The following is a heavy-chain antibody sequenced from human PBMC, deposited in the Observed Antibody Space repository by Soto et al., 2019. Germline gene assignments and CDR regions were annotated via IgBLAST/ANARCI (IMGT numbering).Heavy chain of an antibody. Sequence: QVQLVQSGAEVKKPGSSVKVSCKASGGTFSSYAISWVRQAPGQGLEWMGGIIPIFGTANYAQKFQGRVTITADESTSTAYMELSSLRSEDTAVYYCASTVTTFGGEDYYYYGMDVWGQGTTVTFSS. CDR1: GGTFSSYA. CDR3: ASTVTTFGGEDYYYYGMDV. CDR2: IIPIFGTA. D-gene: IGHD4-4*01. V-gene: IGHV1-69*01. J-gene: IGHJ6*02.